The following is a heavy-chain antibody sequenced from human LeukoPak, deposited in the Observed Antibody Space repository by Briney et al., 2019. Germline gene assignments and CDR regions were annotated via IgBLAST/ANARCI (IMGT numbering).Heavy chain of an antibody. J-gene: IGHJ3*02. D-gene: IGHD6-13*01. CDR3: ARGSGNKQQDAFDI. CDR1: GYTFTGYY. CDR2: INPNSGGT. V-gene: IGHV1-2*04. Sequence: ASVKVSCKASGYTFTGYYMHWVRQAPGQGLEWMGWINPNSGGTNYAQKFQGWVTMTRDTSISTAYMELSRLRSDDTAVYYCARGSGNKQQDAFDIWGQGTVVTVSS.